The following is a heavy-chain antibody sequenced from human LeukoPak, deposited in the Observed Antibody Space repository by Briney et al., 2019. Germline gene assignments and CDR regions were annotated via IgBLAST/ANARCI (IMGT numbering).Heavy chain of an antibody. CDR1: GGTFSSYA. V-gene: IGHV1-69*13. CDR3: ARHLYYDILTGYYYFHY. J-gene: IGHJ4*02. D-gene: IGHD3-9*01. CDR2: IIPIFGTA. Sequence: SVKVSCKASGGTFSSYAISWVRQAPGQGLEWMGGIIPIFGTANYAQKFQGRVTITADESTSTAYMELSSLRSEDTAVYYCARHLYYDILTGYYYFHYWGQGTLVTVSS.